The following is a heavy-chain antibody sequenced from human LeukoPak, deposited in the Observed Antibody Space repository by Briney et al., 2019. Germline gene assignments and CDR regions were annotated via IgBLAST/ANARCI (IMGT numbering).Heavy chain of an antibody. J-gene: IGHJ4*02. CDR1: GFTFSGYA. CDR3: ARHLIYSYIPFDN. Sequence: GGSLRLSCAASGFTFSGYAMSWVRQAPGKGLEWVSAITGSGDNTYYADSVRGRFTISRDNSKNTLYLQMNSLRAEDTAIYYCARHLIYSYIPFDNWGQGTLVTVSS. D-gene: IGHD3-16*02. CDR2: ITGSGDNT. V-gene: IGHV3-23*01.